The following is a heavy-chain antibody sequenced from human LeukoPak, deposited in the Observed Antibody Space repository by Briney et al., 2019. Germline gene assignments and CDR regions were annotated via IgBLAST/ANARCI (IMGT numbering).Heavy chain of an antibody. J-gene: IGHJ4*02. CDR1: GFTFSTYA. Sequence: GSLRLSCAASGFTFSTYAMSWVRQAPGKGLEWVSAITPTGGNTYYADSVKGRFTISRDIPKNTQYLQMTSWKSRDTALYYCLNHCSGGSCYSGGYWGQGTLVTVSS. CDR3: LNHCSGGSCYSGGY. V-gene: IGHV3-23*01. D-gene: IGHD2-15*01. CDR2: ITPTGGNT.